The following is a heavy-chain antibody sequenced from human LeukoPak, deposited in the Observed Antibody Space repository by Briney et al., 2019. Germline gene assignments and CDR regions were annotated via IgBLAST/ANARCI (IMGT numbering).Heavy chain of an antibody. V-gene: IGHV3-7*01. D-gene: IGHD1-26*01. CDR1: GFSFTTSW. CDR3: ARDQVGFDY. CDR2: IEQDGSEK. J-gene: IGHJ4*02. Sequence: GGSLRLSCAASGFSFTTSWMSWVRQAPGKGLEWVASIEQDGSEKYYVDSVKGRFTISRDNAKNSLFLQMNSLRAEDTAVYYCARDQVGFDYWGQGTLVTVSS.